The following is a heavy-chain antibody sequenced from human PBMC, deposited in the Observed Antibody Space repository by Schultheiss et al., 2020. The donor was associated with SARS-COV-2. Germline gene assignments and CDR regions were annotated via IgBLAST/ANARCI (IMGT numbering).Heavy chain of an antibody. CDR3: AKEGYDSSGYQPFYYYYYMDV. CDR1: GFTFSSYA. V-gene: IGHV3-23*01. J-gene: IGHJ6*03. CDR2: ISGSGGST. Sequence: GGSLRLSCAASGFTFSSYAMSWVRQAPGKGLEWVSAISGSGGSTYYADSVKGRFTISRDNSKNTLYLQMNSLRAEDTAVYYCAKEGYDSSGYQPFYYYYYMDVWGKGTTVTVSS. D-gene: IGHD3-22*01.